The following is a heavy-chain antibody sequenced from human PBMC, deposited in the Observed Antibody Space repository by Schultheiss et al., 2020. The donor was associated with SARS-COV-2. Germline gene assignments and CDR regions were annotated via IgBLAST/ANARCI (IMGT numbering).Heavy chain of an antibody. D-gene: IGHD3-3*01. CDR1: GFTFSSYE. CDR2: ISSSGSTI. Sequence: GGSLRLSCAASGFTFSSYEMNWVRQAPGKGLEWVSYISSSGSTIYHADSVKGRFTISRDNAKNSLYLQMNSLRAEDTAVYYCARDLSLYYDFWSGYYPLVDYYGMDVWGQGTTVTVSS. CDR3: ARDLSLYYDFWSGYYPLVDYYGMDV. V-gene: IGHV3-48*03. J-gene: IGHJ6*02.